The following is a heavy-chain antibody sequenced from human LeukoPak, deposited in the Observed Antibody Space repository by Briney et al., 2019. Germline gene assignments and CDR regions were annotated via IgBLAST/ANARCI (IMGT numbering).Heavy chain of an antibody. Sequence: RASVKVSCKASGYTFAGYFMHWVRQAPGQGLEWMGWINPNNGGTNYAQKFQGRVTMTGDTSISTAYMELSRLTSDDTALYYCARGHILVPAGAFDLRGQGTVVTVSS. CDR3: ARGHILVPAGAFDL. CDR2: INPNNGGT. D-gene: IGHD2-21*01. CDR1: GYTFAGYF. V-gene: IGHV1-2*02. J-gene: IGHJ3*01.